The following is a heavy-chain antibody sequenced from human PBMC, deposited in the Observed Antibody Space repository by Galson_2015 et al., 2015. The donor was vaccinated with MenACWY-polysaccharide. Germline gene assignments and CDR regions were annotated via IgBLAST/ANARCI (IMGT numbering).Heavy chain of an antibody. J-gene: IGHJ4*02. V-gene: IGHV3-23*01. Sequence: SLRLSCAASGFTFSSYAMSWVRQAPGKGLEWVSAISGSGGSTYYADSVKGRFTISRDNSKNTLYLQMNSLRAEDTAVYYCAQDPLGGNWRLGYWGQGTLVTVSS. D-gene: IGHD4-23*01. CDR3: AQDPLGGNWRLGY. CDR1: GFTFSSYA. CDR2: ISGSGGST.